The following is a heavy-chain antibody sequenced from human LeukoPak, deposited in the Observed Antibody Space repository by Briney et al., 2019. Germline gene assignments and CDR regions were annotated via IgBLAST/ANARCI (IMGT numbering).Heavy chain of an antibody. Sequence: GGSLRLSCAASGFTFSSYAMSWVRQAPGKGLEWVSAISGSGGSTYYADSVKGRFTISRDNSKNTLYLQMNSLRAEGTAVYYCAKGVLSRTSYDSSGSFDYWGQGTLVTVSS. CDR3: AKGVLSRTSYDSSGSFDY. CDR1: GFTFSSYA. CDR2: ISGSGGST. V-gene: IGHV3-23*01. D-gene: IGHD3-22*01. J-gene: IGHJ4*02.